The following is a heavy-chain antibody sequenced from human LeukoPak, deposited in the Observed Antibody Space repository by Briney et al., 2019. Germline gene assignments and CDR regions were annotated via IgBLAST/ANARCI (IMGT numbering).Heavy chain of an antibody. CDR1: LSRLSASA. CDR2: IRSKANSYAT. Sequence: QTGEALRLSFAACLSRLSASARHRVQMAAGEVPERIGRIRSKANSYATAYAASVKGRFTISRDDSKNTAYLQMNSLKTEDTAVYYCTRLSYCYGSGSYSTRYRSPIDWGQGTLVTVSS. D-gene: IGHD3-10*01. J-gene: IGHJ4*02. V-gene: IGHV3-73*01. CDR3: TRLSYCYGSGSYSTRYRSPID.